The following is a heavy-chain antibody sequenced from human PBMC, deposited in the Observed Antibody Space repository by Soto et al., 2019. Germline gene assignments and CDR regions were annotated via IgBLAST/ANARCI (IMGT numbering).Heavy chain of an antibody. CDR1: GFTFSSYA. V-gene: IGHV3-23*01. Sequence: GGSLRLSCAASGFTFSSYAMSWVRQAPGKGLEWVSAISSSGGSTYYGDSVKGRFTNSRDNSKNTQYLQMTSLRAEETAVYYCAKGYDIWNGLPDYWGQGTLVTVSS. D-gene: IGHD3-3*01. J-gene: IGHJ4*02. CDR3: AKGYDIWNGLPDY. CDR2: ISSSGGST.